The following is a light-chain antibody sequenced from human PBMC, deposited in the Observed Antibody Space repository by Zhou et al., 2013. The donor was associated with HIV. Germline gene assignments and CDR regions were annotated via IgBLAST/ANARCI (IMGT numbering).Light chain of an antibody. V-gene: IGKV2-28*01. CDR2: LGS. CDR1: QSLLHSNGYNY. Sequence: DIVMTQSPLSLPVTPGEPASISCRSSQSLLHSNGYNYLDWYLQKPGQSPQLLIYLGSDRASGVPDRFSGSGSGTDFTLKISRVEAEDVGVYYCMQALQTPYTFGQGTEGGDQT. CDR3: MQALQTPYT. J-gene: IGKJ2*01.